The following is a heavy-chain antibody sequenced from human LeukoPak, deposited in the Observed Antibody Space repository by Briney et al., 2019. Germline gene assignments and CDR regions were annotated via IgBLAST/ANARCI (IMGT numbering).Heavy chain of an antibody. Sequence: QPGGSLRLSCSASGFTFGDYAMSWVRQAPGKGLEWVGFIQAKAYGGATKYAASVNGRFSISRDDSQSIANLQMNDLKTEDTAVYYCTRAPHPRCSSSGCYLDYWGRGTLVTVSS. D-gene: IGHD2-2*01. V-gene: IGHV3-49*04. CDR2: IQAKAYGGAT. CDR1: GFTFGDYA. CDR3: TRAPHPRCSSSGCYLDY. J-gene: IGHJ4*02.